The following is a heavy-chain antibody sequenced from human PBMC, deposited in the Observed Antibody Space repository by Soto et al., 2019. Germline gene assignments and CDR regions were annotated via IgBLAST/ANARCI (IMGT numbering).Heavy chain of an antibody. CDR2: INHSGST. CDR1: GGSFSGYY. Sequence: SETLSLTCAVYGGSFSGYYWSWIRQPPGKGLEWIGEINHSGSTNYNPSLKSRVTISVDTSKNQFSLRLSSVTAADTAVYYCARGKSLLRYFDWLLLDYYFDYWGQGTLVTVSS. CDR3: ARGKSLLRYFDWLLLDYYFDY. D-gene: IGHD3-9*01. J-gene: IGHJ4*02. V-gene: IGHV4-34*01.